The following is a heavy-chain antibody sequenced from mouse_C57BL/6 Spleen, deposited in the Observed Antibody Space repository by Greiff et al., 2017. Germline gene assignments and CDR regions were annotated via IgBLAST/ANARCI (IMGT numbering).Heavy chain of an antibody. CDR2: IHPNSGST. Sequence: QVQLQQSGAELVKPGASVKLSCKASGYTFTSYWMHWVKQRPGQGLEWIGMIHPNSGSTNYNEKFKSKATLTVDKSSSTAYMQLSSLTSEDSAVYYCARDAYYSNAAWFAYWGQGTLVTVSA. CDR1: GYTFTSYW. V-gene: IGHV1-64*01. J-gene: IGHJ3*01. CDR3: ARDAYYSNAAWFAY. D-gene: IGHD2-5*01.